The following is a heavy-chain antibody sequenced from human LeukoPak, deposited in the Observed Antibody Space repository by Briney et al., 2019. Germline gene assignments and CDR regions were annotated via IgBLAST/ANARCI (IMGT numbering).Heavy chain of an antibody. Sequence: GGSLRLSCAASGFTFSSYAMHWVRQAPGKGLEYVSAISSNGGSTYYASSVKGRFTISRDNSKNTLYLQMGSLRAEDMAVYYCARVGDYDSSGYYYWGQATLVTVSS. D-gene: IGHD3-22*01. CDR2: ISSNGGST. V-gene: IGHV3-64*01. CDR1: GFTFSSYA. CDR3: ARVGDYDSSGYYY. J-gene: IGHJ4*02.